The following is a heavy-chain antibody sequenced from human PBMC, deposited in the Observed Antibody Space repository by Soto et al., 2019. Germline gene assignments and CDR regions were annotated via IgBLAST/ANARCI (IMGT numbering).Heavy chain of an antibody. CDR3: ARDGRFVATKAAFDI. CDR1: GYTFTSYG. V-gene: IGHV1-18*01. D-gene: IGHD5-12*01. CDR2: ISAYNGNA. Sequence: ASVKVSCKASGYTFTSYGIIWVRQAPGQGLEWMGWISAYNGNANYAQKLQGRVTMTTDTSTSTAYMELRSLRSDDTAVYYCARDGRFVATKAAFDIWGQGTMVTVSS. J-gene: IGHJ3*02.